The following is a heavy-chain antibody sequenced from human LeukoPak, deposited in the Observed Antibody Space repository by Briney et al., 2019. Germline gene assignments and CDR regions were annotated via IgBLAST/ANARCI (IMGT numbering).Heavy chain of an antibody. CDR1: GFTFSDYY. CDR2: TSSSGSTI. D-gene: IGHD3-10*01. CDR3: ARAVEGSGSPGYYYYGMDV. J-gene: IGHJ6*02. V-gene: IGHV3-11*01. Sequence: GGSLRLFCAASGFTFSDYYMSWNRQAPGKGLEWVSYTSSSGSTIYYADSVKGRFTISRDNAKNSLYLQMNSLRAEDTAVYYCARAVEGSGSPGYYYYGMDVWGHGTTVTVSS.